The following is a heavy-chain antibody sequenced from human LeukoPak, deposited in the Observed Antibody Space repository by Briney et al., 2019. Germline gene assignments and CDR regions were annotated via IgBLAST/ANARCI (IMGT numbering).Heavy chain of an antibody. CDR1: GFTFSDYY. Sequence: GGSLRLSCAASGFTFSDYYMSWIRQAPGKGLEWVSYISSSGSTIYYADSVKGRFTISRDNAKNSLYLQMNSLKASDTAMYYCARQIFEYSSSGDAFDIWGQGTMVTVSS. CDR2: ISSSGSTI. J-gene: IGHJ3*02. CDR3: ARQIFEYSSSGDAFDI. D-gene: IGHD6-6*01. V-gene: IGHV3-11*01.